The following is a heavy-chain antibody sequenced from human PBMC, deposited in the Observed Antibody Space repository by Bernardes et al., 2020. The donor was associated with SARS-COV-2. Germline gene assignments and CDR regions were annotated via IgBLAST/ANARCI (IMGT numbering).Heavy chain of an antibody. CDR3: RAGTEY. J-gene: IGHJ4*02. D-gene: IGHD6-19*01. Sequence: RSLPPSCTASGLIFDESDMSWVRQDPGPGLEWVGFIREKGDGGTTEYGASVRGRFTISRDDSKSMAYLQMSSLEVEDTAVYYCRAGTEYWEQGTLVNVSS. CDR1: GLIFDESD. CDR2: IREKGDGGTT. V-gene: IGHV3-49*04.